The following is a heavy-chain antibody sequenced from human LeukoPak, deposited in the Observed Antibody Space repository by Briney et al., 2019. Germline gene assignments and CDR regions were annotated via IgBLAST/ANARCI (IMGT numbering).Heavy chain of an antibody. CDR2: ISYDGSNK. CDR3: AREVRTYGGYSQSDY. V-gene: IGHV3-30*03. Sequence: GRSLRLSCAASGFTFSSYGMHWVRQAPGKGLEWVAVISYDGSNKYYADSVKGRFTISRDNSKNSLYLQMNSLRAEDTAVYYCAREVRTYGGYSQSDYWGQGTLVTVSS. CDR1: GFTFSSYG. D-gene: IGHD5-12*01. J-gene: IGHJ4*02.